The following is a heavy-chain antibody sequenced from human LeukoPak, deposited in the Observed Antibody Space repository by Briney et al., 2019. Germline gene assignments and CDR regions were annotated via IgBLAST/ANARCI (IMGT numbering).Heavy chain of an antibody. Sequence: ASVEVSCKASGYTFTSYYMHWVRQAPGQGLEWMGIINPSGGSTSYAQKFQGRVTMTRDTSTSTVYMELSSLRSEDTAVYYCARDLYCSGGSCLYYFDYWGQGALVTVSS. CDR2: INPSGGST. CDR3: ARDLYCSGGSCLYYFDY. J-gene: IGHJ4*02. V-gene: IGHV1-46*03. CDR1: GYTFTSYY. D-gene: IGHD2-15*01.